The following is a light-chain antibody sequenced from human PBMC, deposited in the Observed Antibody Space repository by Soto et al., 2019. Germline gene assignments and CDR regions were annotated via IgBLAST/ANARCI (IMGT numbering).Light chain of an antibody. J-gene: IGKJ1*01. Sequence: EIVLTQSPGTLSLSPGERATLSCRATQSGRNSHLAWYQQKPGQPPRLLIYDASTRDSATPERFSGSGSGTDFTLTISRLEPEDFAVYYCPQYGSSPWTFGQGTKVDIK. CDR2: DAS. V-gene: IGKV3-20*01. CDR1: QSGRNSH. CDR3: PQYGSSPWT.